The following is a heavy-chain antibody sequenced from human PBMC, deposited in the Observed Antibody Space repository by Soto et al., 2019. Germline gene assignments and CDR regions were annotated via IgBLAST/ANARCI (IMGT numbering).Heavy chain of an antibody. Sequence: QVQLVQSGAEVKKPGASVKVSCKASGYTFTNYHMHGVRQAPGQGFEWMGMINPNGGGTSYAQKFQGRVTTTRDTSTSTVHMELRSLTSEDTAVYYCARDNMHYYSPSEGYFYYGMVVWGQGTTVTVSS. CDR3: ARDNMHYYSPSEGYFYYGMVV. J-gene: IGHJ6*02. V-gene: IGHV1-46*01. D-gene: IGHD3-10*01. CDR1: GYTFTNYH. CDR2: INPNGGGT.